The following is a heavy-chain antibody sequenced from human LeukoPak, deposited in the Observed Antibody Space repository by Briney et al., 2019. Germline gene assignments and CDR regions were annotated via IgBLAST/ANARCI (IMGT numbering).Heavy chain of an antibody. CDR2: IYNSGST. V-gene: IGHV4-61*02. D-gene: IGHD3-16*01. Sequence: PSETLSLTCTVSGGSISSGTYYWTWIRLPAGKGLEWIGRIYNSGSTSYNPSLKSRVTLSMDTSRNQFSLKLSSVTAADTAVYYCARGRDDDVWGSYPTCFDFWGQGTLVTVSS. J-gene: IGHJ4*02. CDR3: ARGRDDDVWGSYPTCFDF. CDR1: GGSISSGTYY.